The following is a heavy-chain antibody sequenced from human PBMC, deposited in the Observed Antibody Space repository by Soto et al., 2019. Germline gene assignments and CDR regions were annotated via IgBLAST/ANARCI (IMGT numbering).Heavy chain of an antibody. D-gene: IGHD3-3*01. V-gene: IGHV1-2*02. J-gene: IGHJ5*02. CDR3: ARGCITIFGVVIMRGVEFDWFDP. CDR2: INPNSGGT. Sequence: QVQLVQSGAEVKKPGASVKVSCKASGYTFTGYYMHWVRQAPGQGLEWMGWINPNSGGTNYAQKFQGRVTMTRDTSISTAYMELSRLRSDDMAVYYCARGCITIFGVVIMRGVEFDWFDPWGQGTLVTVSS. CDR1: GYTFTGYY.